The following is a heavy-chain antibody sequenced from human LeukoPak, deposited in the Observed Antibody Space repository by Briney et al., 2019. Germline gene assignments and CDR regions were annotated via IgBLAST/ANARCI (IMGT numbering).Heavy chain of an antibody. Sequence: GGSLRLSCAASGFTLDSYAMSGVRQAPGKGLEWVSAVSRFGGTTYYADSAKGRFTISRDNSNNTVYLQMNSLRVGDTALYYCVKHVGSRWSNNRFDPWGQGTLVTVS. CDR1: GFTLDSYA. J-gene: IGHJ5*02. CDR3: VKHVGSRWSNNRFDP. D-gene: IGHD6-13*01. CDR2: VSRFGGTT. V-gene: IGHV3-23*01.